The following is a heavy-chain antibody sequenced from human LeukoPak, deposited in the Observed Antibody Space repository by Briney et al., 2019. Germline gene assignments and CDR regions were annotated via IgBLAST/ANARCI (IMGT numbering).Heavy chain of an antibody. J-gene: IGHJ4*02. CDR2: FYPRDGST. CDR1: GYTFTSNY. Sequence: ASVNVSFKASGYTFTSNYIHWVRQAPGQGLEWMGMFYPRDGSTSYAQKFQGRVTVTRDTSTSTVHMELSGLRSEDTAVYYCARDQEGFDYWGQGTLVTVSS. V-gene: IGHV1-46*01. CDR3: ARDQEGFDY.